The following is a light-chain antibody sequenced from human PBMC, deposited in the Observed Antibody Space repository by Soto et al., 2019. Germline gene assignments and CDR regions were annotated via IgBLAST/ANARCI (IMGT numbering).Light chain of an antibody. V-gene: IGKV1-5*03. CDR1: QSISAW. Sequence: DIQLTQSPSTLFASVGDTLTITWRASQSISAWLAWYQQRPGKAPKLLIYKMSASERGVPSRFRGSGSGTEFTLAISSLQPEDFETYYCLLDFRYFWAFGQGTKVDIK. J-gene: IGKJ1*01. CDR2: KMS. CDR3: LLDFRYFWA.